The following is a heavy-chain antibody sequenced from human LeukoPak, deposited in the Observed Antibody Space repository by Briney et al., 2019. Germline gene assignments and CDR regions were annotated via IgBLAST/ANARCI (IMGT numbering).Heavy chain of an antibody. CDR3: AKAGGSYYAFDI. V-gene: IGHV3-23*01. CDR2: ISGSGGST. Sequence: GGSLRLSCAASGFTFSSYGMHWVRQAPGKGLEWVSAISGSGGSTYYADSVKGRFTISRDNSKNTLYLQMNSLRAEDTAVYYCAKAGGSYYAFDIWGQGTMVTVSS. D-gene: IGHD1-26*01. CDR1: GFTFSSYG. J-gene: IGHJ3*02.